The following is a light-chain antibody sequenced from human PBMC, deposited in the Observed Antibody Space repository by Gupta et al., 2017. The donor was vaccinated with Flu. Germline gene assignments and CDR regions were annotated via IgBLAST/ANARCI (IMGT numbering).Light chain of an antibody. J-gene: IGKJ2*01. V-gene: IGKV1-39*01. CDR1: KNIINF. CDR2: AAS. CDR3: QQSYVIPRT. Sequence: PSDRAASVGDRVNITCRASKNIINFLNWYQQKPGKATQVLMYAASTLHYGVPSRFSGSGSGTNFTLTISSLQPEDFATYFCQQSYVIPRTFGQGTKLQI.